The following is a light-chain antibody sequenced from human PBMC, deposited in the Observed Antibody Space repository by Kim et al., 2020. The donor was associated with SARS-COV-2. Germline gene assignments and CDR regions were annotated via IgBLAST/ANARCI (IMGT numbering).Light chain of an antibody. J-gene: IGKJ2*01. V-gene: IGKV1-17*03. CDR2: AAS. CDR1: QGISNY. CDR3: LQHNSYPLYT. Sequence: PSGMSASVGDRVTMTCRASQGISNYLAWFQQRPGKVPKRLMYAASSLQSGGPSRFSGSGSGTEFTLTISSLQPEDCLQHNSYPLYTVGQGTKLEI.